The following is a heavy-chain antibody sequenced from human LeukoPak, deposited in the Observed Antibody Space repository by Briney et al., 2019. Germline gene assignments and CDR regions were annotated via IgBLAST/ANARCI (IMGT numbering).Heavy chain of an antibody. J-gene: IGHJ6*02. CDR3: TRVRVSSYYGMDI. V-gene: IGHV3-7*05. CDR2: INQDASEK. Sequence: GGSPRLSCAASGFTFSSYWMSWVRQAPGKGLEWVANINQDASEKYHVVSVKGRFTISRDNAKNSLYLQMNSLRAEDAAVYYCTRVRVSSYYGMDIWGQGTTVTVSS. D-gene: IGHD2/OR15-2a*01. CDR1: GFTFSSYW.